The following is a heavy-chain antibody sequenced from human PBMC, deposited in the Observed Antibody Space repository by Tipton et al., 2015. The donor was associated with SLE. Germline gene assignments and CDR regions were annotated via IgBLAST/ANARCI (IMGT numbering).Heavy chain of an antibody. CDR2: MYYSGNT. D-gene: IGHD5-24*01. V-gene: IGHV4-39*01. CDR1: GVPISSRTYY. CDR3: ARNLGPEWMATKRGYFDL. Sequence: TLSLTCTVSGVPISSRTYYWGWIRQPPGKGLEWIGSMYYSGNTYYNPSLKTRVTISVDTSKNQFSLKLSSVTAADTAVYYCARNLGPEWMATKRGYFDLWGRGTLVSVSS. J-gene: IGHJ2*01.